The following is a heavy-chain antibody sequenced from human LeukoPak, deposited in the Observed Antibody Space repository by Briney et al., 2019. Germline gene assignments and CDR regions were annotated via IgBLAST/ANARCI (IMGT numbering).Heavy chain of an antibody. CDR2: ISAYNGNT. CDR1: GYTFTSYG. V-gene: IGHV1-18*01. Sequence: ASVKVSCKAPGYTFTSYGISWVRQAPGQGLEWMGWISAYNGNTNYAQKLQGRVTMTTDTSTSTAYMELRSLRSDDTAVYYCARSYDSSGYYYPTPFDYWGQGTLVTVSS. D-gene: IGHD3-22*01. CDR3: ARSYDSSGYYYPTPFDY. J-gene: IGHJ4*02.